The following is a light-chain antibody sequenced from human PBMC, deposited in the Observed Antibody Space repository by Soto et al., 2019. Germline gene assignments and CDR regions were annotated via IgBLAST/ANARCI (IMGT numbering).Light chain of an antibody. CDR3: QHYNSYSEA. J-gene: IGKJ1*01. CDR2: KAS. V-gene: IGKV1-5*03. Sequence: DIQMTQSPSTLSGSVGDRFTITCRASQTISSWLAWNKQKPGKAPKXXIYKASTLKSGVPSRFSGSGSGTEFTLTISSLQPDDFATYYCQHYNSYSEAFGQGTKVDIK. CDR1: QTISSW.